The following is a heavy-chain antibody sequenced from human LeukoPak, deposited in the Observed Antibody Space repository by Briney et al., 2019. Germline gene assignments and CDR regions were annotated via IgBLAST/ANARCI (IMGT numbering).Heavy chain of an antibody. D-gene: IGHD5-24*01. CDR3: VRDKDGYNF. Sequence: GGSLRVSCAASAFTFNTYFMHWVRQGPGNGLVWVSRIDLDGKSTTYADSVKGRFTISRDNAKNMLYLEMNSLRVEDTAVYYCVRDKDGYNFWGKGTLVSVSS. V-gene: IGHV3-74*01. J-gene: IGHJ4*02. CDR2: IDLDGKST. CDR1: AFTFNTYF.